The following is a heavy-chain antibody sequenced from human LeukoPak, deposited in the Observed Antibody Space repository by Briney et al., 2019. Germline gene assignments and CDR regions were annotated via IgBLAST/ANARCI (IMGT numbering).Heavy chain of an antibody. J-gene: IGHJ3*01. CDR2: IYYSGST. V-gene: IGHV4-39*07. CDR1: GGSISSGSFY. Sequence: SETLSLTCTVSGGSISSGSFYWAWIRQPPGKGLEWIGSIYYSGSTFYNPSLKSRVTISVDTSKNQFSLKVISVTAADTAVYYCAKDLLGWSSPRWGQGTMVTVSS. D-gene: IGHD3-3*01. CDR3: AKDLLGWSSPR.